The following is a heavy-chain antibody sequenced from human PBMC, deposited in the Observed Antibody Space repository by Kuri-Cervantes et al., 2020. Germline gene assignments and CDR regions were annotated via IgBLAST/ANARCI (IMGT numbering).Heavy chain of an antibody. CDR3: ARDLSSYGSGSYYNPWFDP. Sequence: SQTLSLTCAVYGGSFSGYYWSWIRQLPGKGLEWIGEINHSGSTNYNPSLKSRVTISVDTSKNQFSLKLSSVTAADTAVYYCARDLSSYGSGSYYNPWFDPWGQGTLVTVSS. CDR1: GGSFSGYY. V-gene: IGHV4-34*01. CDR2: INHSGST. D-gene: IGHD3-10*01. J-gene: IGHJ5*02.